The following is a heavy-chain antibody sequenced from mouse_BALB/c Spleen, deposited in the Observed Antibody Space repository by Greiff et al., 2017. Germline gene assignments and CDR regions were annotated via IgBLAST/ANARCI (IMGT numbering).Heavy chain of an antibody. V-gene: IGHV1-7*01. CDR2: INPSTGYT. D-gene: IGHD3-3*01. CDR1: GYTFTSYW. J-gene: IGHJ2*01. Sequence: LEESGAELAKPGASVKMSCKASGYTFTSYWMHWVKQRPGQGLEWIGYINPSTGYTEYNQKFKGKATLTTDKSSSTAYMQLSRLTSEDSAVYFCARGDEVDYWGQGTTLTVSS. CDR3: ARGDEVDY.